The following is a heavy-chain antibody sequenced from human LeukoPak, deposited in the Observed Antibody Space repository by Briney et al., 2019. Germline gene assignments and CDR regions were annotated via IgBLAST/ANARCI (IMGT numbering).Heavy chain of an antibody. CDR1: GFTFSSYA. CDR2: ICGSGGGK. Sequence: PGGTLRLSCAASGFTFSSYAMSWVRQAPGKGLEWVSAICGSGGGKYYADSVKGRFTISRDNSRNTLYLQLNSLRAEDTAVYYCAKDSCSGGSCYSGFDYWGQGTLVTVSS. CDR3: AKDSCSGGSCYSGFDY. V-gene: IGHV3-23*01. J-gene: IGHJ4*02. D-gene: IGHD2-15*01.